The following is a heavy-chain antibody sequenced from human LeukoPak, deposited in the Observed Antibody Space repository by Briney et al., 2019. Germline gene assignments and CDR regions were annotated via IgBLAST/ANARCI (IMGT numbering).Heavy chain of an antibody. J-gene: IGHJ4*02. D-gene: IGHD6-13*01. V-gene: IGHV3-23*01. CDR2: ITSGANT. CDR3: AKARAGDITAAFNY. Sequence: GGSLRLSCAASGFTFSDHAMSWVRQAPGKGLEWVSGITSGANTYYADSVKGRFTISRDNSENTLNLQMNSLRAEDTAIYYCAKARAGDITAAFNYWGQGTLVTVSS. CDR1: GFTFSDHA.